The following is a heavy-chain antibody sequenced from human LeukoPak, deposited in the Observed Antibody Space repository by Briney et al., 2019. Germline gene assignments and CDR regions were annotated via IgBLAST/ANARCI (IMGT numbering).Heavy chain of an antibody. CDR2: IYYSGST. V-gene: IGHV4-59*04. CDR3: ARKSELGYYFDY. D-gene: IGHD3-16*01. CDR1: GGSISNYY. J-gene: IGHJ4*02. Sequence: SETLSLTCTASGGSISNYYWSWIRQPPGKGLEWIGYIYYSGSTYYNPSLKSRVTMSVDTSKNQFSLKLSSVTAVDTAVYYCARKSELGYYFDYGGQGTLVTGSS.